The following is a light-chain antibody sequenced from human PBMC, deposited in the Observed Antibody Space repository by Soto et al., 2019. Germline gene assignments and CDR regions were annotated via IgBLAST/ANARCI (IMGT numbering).Light chain of an antibody. CDR2: DAF. CDR3: QQRDSWPPCT. CDR1: ENIRTS. V-gene: IGKV3-11*01. J-gene: IGKJ4*02. Sequence: EVILTQFPATLSMSPGESATLSCRASENIRTSLAWYQHRPGQPPRLLIYDAFNRATGIPPRFSGGGSGTDFTLPISSLEPEDVAVYYCQQRDSWPPCTFGGGTKVEIK.